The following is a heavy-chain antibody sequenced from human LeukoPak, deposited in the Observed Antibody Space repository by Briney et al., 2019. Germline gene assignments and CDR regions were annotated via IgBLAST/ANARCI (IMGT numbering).Heavy chain of an antibody. CDR2: ISGSGGST. D-gene: IGHD3-22*01. Sequence: GGSLRLSCAASGFTFSSYAMSWVRQAPGKGLEWVSGISGSGGSTYYADSVKDRFTISRDNSKNTLYLQMNSLRAEDTAVYYCAKASYYYDSSGYYFLDYWGQGTLVTVSS. CDR3: AKASYYYDSSGYYFLDY. CDR1: GFTFSSYA. J-gene: IGHJ4*02. V-gene: IGHV3-23*01.